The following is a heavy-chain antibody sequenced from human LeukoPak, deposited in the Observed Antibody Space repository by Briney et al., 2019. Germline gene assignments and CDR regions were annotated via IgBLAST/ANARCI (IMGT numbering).Heavy chain of an antibody. CDR1: GFTFSSYS. CDR2: ISSSSSYI. CDR3: AREPYDSSGYPHYYYYYMDV. D-gene: IGHD3-22*01. V-gene: IGHV3-21*01. J-gene: IGHJ6*03. Sequence: GGSLRLSCAASGFTFSSYSMNWVRQAPGKGLEWVSSISSSSSYIYYADSVKGRFTISRDNAKNSLYLQMNSLRAEDTAVYYCAREPYDSSGYPHYYYYYMDVWGKGTTVTVSS.